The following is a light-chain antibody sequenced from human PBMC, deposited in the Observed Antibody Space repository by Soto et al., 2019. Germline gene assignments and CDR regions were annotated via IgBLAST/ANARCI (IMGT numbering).Light chain of an antibody. V-gene: IGKV3-15*01. CDR2: AAS. J-gene: IGKJ5*01. CDR3: QQFNTWPPT. Sequence: EIVMTQSPATLSVSPGERATLSCRASQTVSTNLAWYQQKPGQAPRLLIYAASIRVTGIPPRFSGSGSATEFTLTISSLQSEDFAVYYCQQFNTWPPTFGQGTRLEIK. CDR1: QTVSTN.